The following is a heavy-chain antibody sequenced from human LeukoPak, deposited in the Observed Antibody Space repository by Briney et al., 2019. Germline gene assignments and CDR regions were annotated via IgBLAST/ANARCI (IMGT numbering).Heavy chain of an antibody. Sequence: PSETLSLTCTVSGGSISSGGYYWSWIRQHPGKGLEWIGYIYYSGSTYYNSSLKSRVTISVDTSKNQFSLKLSSVTAADAAVYCCARDSMVRGVNYFAYWGQGTLVTVSS. CDR1: GGSISSGGYY. D-gene: IGHD3-10*01. CDR3: ARDSMVRGVNYFAY. J-gene: IGHJ4*02. V-gene: IGHV4-31*03. CDR2: IYYSGST.